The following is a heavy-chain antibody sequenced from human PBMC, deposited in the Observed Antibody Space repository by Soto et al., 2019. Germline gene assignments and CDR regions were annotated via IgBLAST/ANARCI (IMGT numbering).Heavy chain of an antibody. CDR1: GFTFSSYA. CDR3: AKDLTGRLPARILDY. CDR2: LSGSGGST. Sequence: EVQLLESGGGLVQPGGSLRLSCADSGFTFSSYAMSWVRQAPGKGLDGVSALSGSGGSTYYADSVKGRCTMSRDNSKNQRYLQMTTLRPDDTALYYCAKDLTGRLPARILDYWGLGTLVTVSS. D-gene: IGHD3-9*01. J-gene: IGHJ4*01. V-gene: IGHV3-23*01.